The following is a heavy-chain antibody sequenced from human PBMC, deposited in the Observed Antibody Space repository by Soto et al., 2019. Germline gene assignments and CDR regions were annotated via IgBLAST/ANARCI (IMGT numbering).Heavy chain of an antibody. J-gene: IGHJ6*02. V-gene: IGHV3-23*01. CDR2: VSGPGGTT. D-gene: IGHD6-25*01. Sequence: PGGSLRLSCAVSGFTFSNYAMSWVRQAPGKGLEWVSGVSGPGGTTYYASSVKGRFTISRDNSKNMLYLQMRSLRAEDTAVYYCAKGGAYYYGMDVWGRGTTVTVSS. CDR1: GFTFSNYA. CDR3: AKGGAYYYGMDV.